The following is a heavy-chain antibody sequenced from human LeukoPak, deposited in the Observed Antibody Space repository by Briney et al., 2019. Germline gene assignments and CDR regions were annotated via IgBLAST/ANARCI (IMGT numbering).Heavy chain of an antibody. CDR1: GFTFDDYA. CDR3: AKDKDFGVDPPYYFDY. J-gene: IGHJ4*02. D-gene: IGHD3-3*01. CDR2: ISWNSGSI. V-gene: IGHV3-9*01. Sequence: GRSLRLSCAASGFTFDDYAMHWVRQAPGKGLEWVSGISWNSGSIGYADSVKGRFTISRDNAKNSLYLQMNSLRAVDTALYYCAKDKDFGVDPPYYFDYWGQGTLVTVSS.